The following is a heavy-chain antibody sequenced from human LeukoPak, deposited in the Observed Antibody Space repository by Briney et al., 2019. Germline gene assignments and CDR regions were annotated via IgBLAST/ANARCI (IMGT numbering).Heavy chain of an antibody. Sequence: SETLSLTCTVSGYSISNGYYWGWIRQPPGKGLEGIRSNYHSGNTYYNSSLKGRVTISVDTSKNQFSLKLSSVTAADTAVYYCARSKPNFDYWGQGTRVTVSS. CDR2: NYHSGNT. CDR3: ARSKPNFDY. J-gene: IGHJ4*02. CDR1: GYSISNGYY. V-gene: IGHV4-38-2*02.